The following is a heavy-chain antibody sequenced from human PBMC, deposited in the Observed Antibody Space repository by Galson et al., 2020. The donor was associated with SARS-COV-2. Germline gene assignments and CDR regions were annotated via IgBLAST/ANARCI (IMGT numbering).Heavy chain of an antibody. CDR1: GYTFTGYY. D-gene: IGHD3-22*01. CDR2: INPNSGGT. V-gene: IGHV1-2*06. CDR3: ARGDYYDSSGDYYERHGYYYCYMDV. J-gene: IGHJ6*03. Sequence: ASVTVSCQASGYTFTGYYMYWLRQAPAQGLEWMGRINPNSGGTNYAQKFQGRLTMTRDTSIRTAYMELSRLRSDDTAVYYCARGDYYDSSGDYYERHGYYYCYMDVWGKGTTVTIAS.